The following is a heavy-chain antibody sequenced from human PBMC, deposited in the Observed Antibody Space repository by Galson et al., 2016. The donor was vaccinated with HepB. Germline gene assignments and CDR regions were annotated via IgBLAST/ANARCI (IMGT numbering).Heavy chain of an antibody. CDR2: ISNDGSNK. CDR1: GFSLRTYG. Sequence: SLRLSCAASGFSLRTYGMHWVRQAPGKGLEWVAVISNDGSNKYYVDYVKGRFTISRDKSKNTLSLQMNSLRAEDTAVYYCAKDLVAGAVDDGMVVWGQGTTVTGSS. D-gene: IGHD2-15*01. V-gene: IGHV3-30*18. J-gene: IGHJ6*02. CDR3: AKDLVAGAVDDGMVV.